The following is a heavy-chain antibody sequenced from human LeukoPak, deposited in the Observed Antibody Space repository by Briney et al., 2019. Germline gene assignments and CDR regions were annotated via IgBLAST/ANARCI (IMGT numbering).Heavy chain of an antibody. CDR2: INSDGSST. J-gene: IGHJ4*02. D-gene: IGHD3-10*01. V-gene: IGHV3-74*01. CDR1: GFTFSSYW. CDR3: ASPGHHYYGSGSYRY. Sequence: GGSLRLSCAASGFTFSSYWMHWVRQAPGKGLVWVSRINSDGSSTSYADSVKGRFTISRDNAKNTLYLQMNSLRAEDTAVYYCASPGHHYYGSGSYRYWGQGTLVTVSS.